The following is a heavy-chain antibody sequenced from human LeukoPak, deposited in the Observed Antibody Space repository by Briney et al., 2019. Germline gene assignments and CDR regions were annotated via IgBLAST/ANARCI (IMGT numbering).Heavy chain of an antibody. CDR2: ISSSGSTI. Sequence: GGSLRLSCAASGFTFSSYEMNWVRQAPGKGLEWVSYISSSGSTIYYADSVKGRFTISRDNAKNSLYLQMNSLRAEDTAVYHCARALYCSSTSCYLPFDYWGQRTLVTVSS. J-gene: IGHJ4*02. CDR3: ARALYCSSTSCYLPFDY. D-gene: IGHD2-2*01. V-gene: IGHV3-48*03. CDR1: GFTFSSYE.